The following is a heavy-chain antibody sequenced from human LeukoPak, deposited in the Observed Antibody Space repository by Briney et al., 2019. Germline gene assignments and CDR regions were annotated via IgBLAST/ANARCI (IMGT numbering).Heavy chain of an antibody. Sequence: PSETLSLTCTVSGGSISSNYWSWIRQPPGRGLEWIGYIYDRGSSSRGSSSYNPSHKSRVTISVDTTKNQFSLKLSSVTAADTAVYYCARRIGYIPYYFDYWGQGTLVTVSS. J-gene: IGHJ4*02. CDR1: GGSISSNY. V-gene: IGHV4-59*08. D-gene: IGHD2-2*02. CDR3: ARRIGYIPYYFDY. CDR2: IYDRGSSSRGSS.